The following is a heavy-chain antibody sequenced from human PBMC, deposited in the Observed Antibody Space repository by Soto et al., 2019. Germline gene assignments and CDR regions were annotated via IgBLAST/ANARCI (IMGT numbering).Heavy chain of an antibody. CDR3: ARDKPLYGSGSYPFDP. Sequence: SVKVSCKASGGTFSSYTISWVRQAPGQGLEWMGRIIPILGIANYAQKFQGRVTITADKSTSTAYMELSSLRSEDTAVYYCARDKPLYGSGSYPFDPWGQGTLVTVSS. J-gene: IGHJ5*02. CDR1: GGTFSSYT. V-gene: IGHV1-69*04. CDR2: IIPILGIA. D-gene: IGHD3-10*01.